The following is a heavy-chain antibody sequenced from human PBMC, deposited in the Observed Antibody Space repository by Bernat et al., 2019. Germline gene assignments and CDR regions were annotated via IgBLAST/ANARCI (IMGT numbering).Heavy chain of an antibody. CDR2: IYSGGST. CDR1: GFTVSSNY. Sequence: EVQLVESGGGLVQPGGSLRLSCAASGFTVSSNYMSWVRQAPGKGLEWVSVIYSGGSTYYADSVKGRFTISRHNSKNTLYLQMNSLRAEDTAVYYCASSYGDYVYYYYYGMDVWGQGTTVTVSS. D-gene: IGHD4-17*01. CDR3: ASSYGDYVYYYYYGMDV. J-gene: IGHJ6*02. V-gene: IGHV3-53*04.